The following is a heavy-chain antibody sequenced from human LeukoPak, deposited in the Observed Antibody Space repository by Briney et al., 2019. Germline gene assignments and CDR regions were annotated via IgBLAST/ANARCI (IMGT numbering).Heavy chain of an antibody. CDR3: ARAVTYFYSSVTYDWFDP. CDR2: IKSDGST. V-gene: IGHV3-74*01. J-gene: IGHJ5*02. Sequence: GWSLRLSCAASGFTFSSYWMHWVRQTPGKGLVWVSRIKSDGSTIYADSVKGRFTISRDNAKNTLYLKMNSLRAEDTAIYYCARAVTYFYSSVTYDWFDPWGQGTLVTVSS. D-gene: IGHD3-10*01. CDR1: GFTFSSYW.